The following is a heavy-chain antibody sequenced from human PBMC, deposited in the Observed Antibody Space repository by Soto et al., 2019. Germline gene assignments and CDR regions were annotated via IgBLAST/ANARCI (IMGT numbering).Heavy chain of an antibody. J-gene: IGHJ5*02. Sequence: QVQLQQWGAGLLKPSETLSLTCAVYGGSFSGYYLSWIRQPPGKGLEWVWDINHSGSTNYTPSIKSRVTISVDTSKNQFSLTLSSVTAADTAVYYCARGERTIFIPRSLRRTNWFDPWGQGHLVTVSS. CDR2: INHSGST. V-gene: IGHV4-34*01. CDR3: ARGERTIFIPRSLRRTNWFDP. D-gene: IGHD3-9*01. CDR1: GGSFSGYY.